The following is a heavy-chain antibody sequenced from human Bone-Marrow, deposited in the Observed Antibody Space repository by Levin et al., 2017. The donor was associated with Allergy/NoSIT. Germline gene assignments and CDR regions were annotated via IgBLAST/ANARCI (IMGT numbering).Heavy chain of an antibody. D-gene: IGHD2-15*01. J-gene: IGHJ5*02. CDR2: IRGDGAMT. CDR1: GFTFSTYW. V-gene: IGHV3-74*01. Sequence: GESLKISCAASGFTFSTYWMHWVRQVPGKGLVWVSRIRGDGAMTNYADSVKGRFTISRDNAKNTLYLQMNSLRDEDTAVYYCAKDGGGESMPSWGQGTLVTVSS. CDR3: AKDGGGESMPS.